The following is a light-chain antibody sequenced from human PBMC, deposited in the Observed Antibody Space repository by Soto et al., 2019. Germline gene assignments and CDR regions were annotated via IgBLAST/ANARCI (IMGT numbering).Light chain of an antibody. CDR2: WAS. Sequence: DIVMTQSPDSLAVSVGERATINCKSSQSVLYSSNNKNYLGWYQQKLGQPPKLLIYWASTRESGVPDRFSGSGSGTDFTLTISSLQAEDVAVYYCQQYYSSPVAFGGGTKVEIK. CDR1: QSVLYSSNNKNY. V-gene: IGKV4-1*01. CDR3: QQYYSSPVA. J-gene: IGKJ4*01.